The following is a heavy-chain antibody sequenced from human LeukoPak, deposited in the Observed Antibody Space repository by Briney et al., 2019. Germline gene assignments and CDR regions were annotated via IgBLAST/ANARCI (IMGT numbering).Heavy chain of an antibody. Sequence: GGSLRLSCAASGIAFSDSFMAWVRQAPGKGLEWVAEISPDGSGSSYVDSVAGRFTISRDNSKNALYLQMSSLRVEETAVYYCARDFSYRQFDYWGLGTLVTVSS. CDR1: GIAFSDSF. CDR2: ISPDGSGS. V-gene: IGHV3-7*01. J-gene: IGHJ4*02. CDR3: ARDFSYRQFDY. D-gene: IGHD2/OR15-2a*01.